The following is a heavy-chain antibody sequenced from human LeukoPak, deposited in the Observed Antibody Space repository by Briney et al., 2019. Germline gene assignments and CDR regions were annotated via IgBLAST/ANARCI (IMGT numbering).Heavy chain of an antibody. CDR1: GGSISNYY. J-gene: IGHJ6*03. D-gene: IGHD2-15*01. CDR3: ARDSVVYCSGGSCYSEYDYYYYYYMVV. Sequence: RPSETLSLTCTVSGGSISNYYWSWIRQPAGKGLEWIGRIYTSGSTNYNPSLKSRVTISVDTSKNQFSLKLSSVTAADTAVHYCARDSVVYCSGGSCYSEYDYYYYYYMVVWGKGTTVTISS. CDR2: IYTSGST. V-gene: IGHV4-4*07.